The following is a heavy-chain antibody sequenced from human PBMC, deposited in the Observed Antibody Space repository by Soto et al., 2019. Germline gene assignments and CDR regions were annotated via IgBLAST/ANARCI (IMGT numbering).Heavy chain of an antibody. V-gene: IGHV3-23*01. Sequence: GGSLRLSCAASGITFSSYAMSWVHQAPGKGLEWVSAISSSGSSTYYADSVKGRFTISRDNSRNTLYLQMNSLRAEDTAIYYCARDFARFDYWGQGTLVTVSS. CDR1: GITFSSYA. CDR3: ARDFARFDY. CDR2: ISSSGSST. J-gene: IGHJ4*02.